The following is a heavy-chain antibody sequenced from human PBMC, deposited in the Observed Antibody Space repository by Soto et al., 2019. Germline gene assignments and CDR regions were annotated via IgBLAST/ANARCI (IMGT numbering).Heavy chain of an antibody. CDR2: ISWNSGSI. J-gene: IGHJ6*03. CDR1: GFTFDDYA. V-gene: IGHV3-9*01. Sequence: GGSLRLSCAASGFTFDDYAMHWVRQAPGKGLEWVSGISWNSGSIGYADSVKGRFTISRDNAKNALYLEMNSLRAEDTALYYCAKDYAWFGEPPGYYYYMDVWGKGTTVTVSS. D-gene: IGHD3-10*01. CDR3: AKDYAWFGEPPGYYYYMDV.